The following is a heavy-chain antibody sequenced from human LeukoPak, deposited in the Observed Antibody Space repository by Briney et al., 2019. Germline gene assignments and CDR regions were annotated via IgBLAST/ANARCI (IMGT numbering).Heavy chain of an antibody. Sequence: ASVKVSCKASGYTFTGYYMHWVRQAPGQGLEWMGLINPNSGGTNYAQKFQGRVTMTRDTSISTAYMELSRLRSDDTAVYYCARPRIRLGELSLGYWGQGTLVTVSS. V-gene: IGHV1-2*02. CDR3: ARPRIRLGELSLGY. CDR1: GYTFTGYY. J-gene: IGHJ4*02. D-gene: IGHD3-16*02. CDR2: INPNSGGT.